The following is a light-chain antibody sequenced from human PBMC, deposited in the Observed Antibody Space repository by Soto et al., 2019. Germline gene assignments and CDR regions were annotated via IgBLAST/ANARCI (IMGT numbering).Light chain of an antibody. J-gene: IGKJ4*01. Sequence: EIVLTQSPATLSLSPGERATLSCRASQSVSSYFAWYQQKPGQAPRLLSYGASNRATGIPARFCGSGSGTDFALTTSSLEPEDFAVYYCQQRSNWPPLTFGGGTKLDIK. CDR2: GAS. CDR1: QSVSSY. CDR3: QQRSNWPPLT. V-gene: IGKV3-11*01.